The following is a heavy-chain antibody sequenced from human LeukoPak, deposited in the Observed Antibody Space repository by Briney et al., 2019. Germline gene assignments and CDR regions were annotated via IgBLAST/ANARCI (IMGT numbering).Heavy chain of an antibody. J-gene: IGHJ5*02. CDR3: ARGSSAGSPNWFDP. CDR2: IIPIFGTA. V-gene: IGHV1-69*13. D-gene: IGHD6-19*01. CDR1: GGTFSIYA. Sequence: SVKVSFKASGGTFSIYAISWVRQAPGQGGEWMGGIIPIFGTANYAQKFQGRFTITAHESTSTAYMELSSLRSEDTAVYYCARGSSAGSPNWFDPWGQGTLVTVSS.